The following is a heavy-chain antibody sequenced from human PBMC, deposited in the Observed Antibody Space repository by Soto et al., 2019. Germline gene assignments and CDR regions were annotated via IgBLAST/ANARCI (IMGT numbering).Heavy chain of an antibody. V-gene: IGHV1-3*01. D-gene: IGHD2-2*01. CDR2: INAGNGNT. Sequence: ASVKVSCKASGYTFTSYAMHWVRQAPGQRLEWMGWINAGNGNTKYSQKFQGRVTITRDTSASTAYMELSSLRSEDTAVYYCAREFEVGRYCSSTSCYGGGYYMDVWGKGTTVTVSS. CDR1: GYTFTSYA. CDR3: AREFEVGRYCSSTSCYGGGYYMDV. J-gene: IGHJ6*03.